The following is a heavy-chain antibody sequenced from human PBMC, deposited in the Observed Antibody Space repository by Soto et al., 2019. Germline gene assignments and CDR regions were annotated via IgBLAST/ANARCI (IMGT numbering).Heavy chain of an antibody. J-gene: IGHJ4*02. V-gene: IGHV4-34*01. CDR1: GGSFSGYY. CDR2: INHSGST. D-gene: IGHD5-18*01. Sequence: SETLSLTCAVYGGSFSGYYWRWIRQPTGKGLEWIGEINHSGSTNYNPSLKSRVTISVDTSKNQFSLKLSSVTAADTAVYYCARYIYGYVDYWGQGTMVTVSS. CDR3: ARYIYGYVDY.